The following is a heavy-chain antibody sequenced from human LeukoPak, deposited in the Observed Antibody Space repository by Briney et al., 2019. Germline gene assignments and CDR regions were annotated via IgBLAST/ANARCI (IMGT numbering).Heavy chain of an antibody. Sequence: SQTLSLTCTVSGGSISSGGYYWSWIRQPPGKGLEWIGYIYHSGSTYYNPSLKSRVTISVDRSKNQFSLKLSSVTAADTAVYYCSGSTSSPTMFDYWGQGTLVTVSS. D-gene: IGHD2-2*01. CDR2: IYHSGST. J-gene: IGHJ4*02. CDR1: GGSISSGGYY. V-gene: IGHV4-30-2*01. CDR3: SGSTSSPTMFDY.